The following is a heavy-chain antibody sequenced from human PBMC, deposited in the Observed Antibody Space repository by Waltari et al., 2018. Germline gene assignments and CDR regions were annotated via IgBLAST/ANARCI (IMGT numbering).Heavy chain of an antibody. CDR1: GYSISSGYY. Sequence: QVQLQESGPGLVKPSETLSLTCAVSGYSISSGYYWGWIRQPPGKGLEWIGSIYHSGSTYYNPSLKSRVTKSVDTSKNQFSLKLSSVTAADTAVYYCARCDSSSWYPNWFDPWGQGTLVTVSS. CDR2: IYHSGST. J-gene: IGHJ5*02. V-gene: IGHV4-38-2*01. D-gene: IGHD6-13*01. CDR3: ARCDSSSWYPNWFDP.